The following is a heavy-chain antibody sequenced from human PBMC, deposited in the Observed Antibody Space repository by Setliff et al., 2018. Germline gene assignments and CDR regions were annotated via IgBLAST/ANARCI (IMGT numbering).Heavy chain of an antibody. Sequence: ASVKVSCKASGGTFSSYAINWVRQTTGQGLELMGWLNPNGGHTAYAQKFQGRITMTMNSSITTAYMELSRLTFDDTAVYYCARGEGRSYGSNYFDPWGQGTLVTVSS. V-gene: IGHV1-8*02. CDR1: GGTFSSYA. CDR2: LNPNGGHT. D-gene: IGHD5-18*01. J-gene: IGHJ5*02. CDR3: ARGEGRSYGSNYFDP.